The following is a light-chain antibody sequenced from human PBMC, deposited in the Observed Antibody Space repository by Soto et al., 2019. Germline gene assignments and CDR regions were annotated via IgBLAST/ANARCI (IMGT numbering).Light chain of an antibody. J-gene: IGKJ3*01. CDR2: GAS. CDR1: QTISDNY. V-gene: IGKV3-20*01. CDR3: QQYGSSPEIS. Sequence: DIVLTQSPGTLSLSPGERATLSCRASQTISDNYLAWYQQKPGQSPRLLISGASIRAPGIPDRFSGSGSETDFTLTISRLEPEEFAFYYCQQYGSSPEISFGPGTKVDIK.